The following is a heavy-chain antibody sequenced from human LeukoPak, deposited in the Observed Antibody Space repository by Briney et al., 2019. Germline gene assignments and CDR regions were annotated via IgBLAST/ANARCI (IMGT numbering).Heavy chain of an antibody. CDR3: ARDLDY. V-gene: IGHV3-7*04. Sequence: GGSLRLSCAASGFNFNTYWMSWVRQAPGKGLEWVANIKQDGSDKYYVDSVKGRFTISRDNAKNSLYLQMNSLRAEDTAVYYCARDLDYWGHGTLVTVSS. CDR2: IKQDGSDK. J-gene: IGHJ4*01. CDR1: GFNFNTYW.